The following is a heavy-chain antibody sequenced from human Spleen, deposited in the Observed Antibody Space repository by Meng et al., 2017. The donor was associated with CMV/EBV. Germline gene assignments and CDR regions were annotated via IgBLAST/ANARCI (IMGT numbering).Heavy chain of an antibody. CDR2: INHSGST. V-gene: IGHV4-34*01. D-gene: IGHD2-2*02. Sequence: SQTLSLTCAVYGGSFSGYYWSWIRQPPGKGLEWIGEINHSGSTNYNPSLKSRVTISVDTSKNQFSLKLSSVTAADTAVYYCARVRAVPAAKPLPTYGMDGWGQGTTVTVSS. J-gene: IGHJ6*02. CDR3: ARVRAVPAAKPLPTYGMDG. CDR1: GGSFSGYY.